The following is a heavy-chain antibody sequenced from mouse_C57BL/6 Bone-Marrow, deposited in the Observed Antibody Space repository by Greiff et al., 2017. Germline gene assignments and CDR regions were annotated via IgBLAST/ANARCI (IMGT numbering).Heavy chain of an antibody. CDR1: GYSITSDY. CDR3: ARNYYGRGYFDY. CDR2: ISYSGST. Sequence: EVQRVESGPGLAKPSQTLSLTCSVTGYSITSDYWTWIRKFPGNKLEYMGYISYSGSTYYNPSLKSRISITRDTSKNQYYLQLNSVTTEDTATYYCARNYYGRGYFDYWGQGTTLTVSS. V-gene: IGHV3-8*01. J-gene: IGHJ2*01. D-gene: IGHD1-1*01.